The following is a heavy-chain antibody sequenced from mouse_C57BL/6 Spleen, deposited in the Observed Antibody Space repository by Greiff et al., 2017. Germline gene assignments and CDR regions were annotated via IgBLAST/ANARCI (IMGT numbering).Heavy chain of an antibody. CDR1: GYTFTSYW. D-gene: IGHD2-1*01. CDR3: ARFLDGNQWYFEV. V-gene: IGHV1-55*01. CDR2: IFPGSGST. J-gene: IGHJ1*03. Sequence: QVQLQQPGAELVKPGASVKMSCKASGYTFTSYWITWVKQRPGQGLEWIGDIFPGSGSTNYNEKFKSKATLTVDTSSSTAYMQVSSLTSEDSAVXYCARFLDGNQWYFEVWGTGTTVTVSS.